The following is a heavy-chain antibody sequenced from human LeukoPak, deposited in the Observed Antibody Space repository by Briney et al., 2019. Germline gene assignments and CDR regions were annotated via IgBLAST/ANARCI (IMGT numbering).Heavy chain of an antibody. D-gene: IGHD1-26*01. V-gene: IGHV4-4*07. Sequence: PSETLSLTCTVSGGSFSPYYWSWIRQPAGQGLEWIGRIYTSGSSNYNPSLKSRATMSVDTSKNQISLKLTSVTAADTAVYYCARDRFSGSFSGFDYWGQGDPVTVSS. CDR2: IYTSGSS. CDR1: GGSFSPYY. J-gene: IGHJ4*02. CDR3: ARDRFSGSFSGFDY.